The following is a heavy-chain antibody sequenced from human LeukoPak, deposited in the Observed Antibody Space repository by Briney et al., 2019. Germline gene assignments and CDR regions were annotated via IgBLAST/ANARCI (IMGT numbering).Heavy chain of an antibody. V-gene: IGHV4-4*07. Sequence: SETLSLTCTVSGGSISNYHWSWIRQPAGKGLEWIGQIHTSGSTNYNPPLKSRVTMSIDTPESQLSLTIRSVTAADTAVYYCARRGTSTGWSFDYWGQGTLVTVSS. CDR3: ARRGTSTGWSFDY. CDR2: IHTSGST. D-gene: IGHD6-19*01. J-gene: IGHJ4*02. CDR1: GGSISNYH.